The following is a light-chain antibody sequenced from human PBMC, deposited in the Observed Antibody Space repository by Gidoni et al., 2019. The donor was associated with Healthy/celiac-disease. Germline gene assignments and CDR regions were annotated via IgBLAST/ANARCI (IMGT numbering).Light chain of an antibody. V-gene: IGKV3-20*01. J-gene: IGKJ3*01. Sequence: VLTQSPGTLSLSPGERATLSCSASQSVSSSYLAWYQQKPGQAPRLLIYGASSRATGSPDRFSGSGSGTDFTLTISRLEPEDFAVYYCQQYGSSQFTFGPGTKVDIK. CDR3: QQYGSSQFT. CDR1: QSVSSSY. CDR2: GAS.